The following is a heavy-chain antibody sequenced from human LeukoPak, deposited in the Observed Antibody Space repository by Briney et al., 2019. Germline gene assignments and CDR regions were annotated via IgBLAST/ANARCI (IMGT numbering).Heavy chain of an antibody. J-gene: IGHJ4*02. CDR2: IYHSGST. CDR1: GGPISSSNW. V-gene: IGHV4-4*02. Sequence: SETLSLTCAVSGGPISSSNWWSWVRQPPGKGLEWIGEIYHSGSTNYNPSLKSRVTISVDKSKNQFSLKLGSVTAADTAVYYCARNPPHYYFDYWGQGTLVTVSS. CDR3: ARNPPHYYFDY.